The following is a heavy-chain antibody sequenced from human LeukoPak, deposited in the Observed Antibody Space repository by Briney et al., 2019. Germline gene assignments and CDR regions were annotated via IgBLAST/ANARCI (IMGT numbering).Heavy chain of an antibody. Sequence: PGGSLRLSCAVSGFTVSGDYMSWVRQAPGKGLEWVSVIYSGGSTYYADSVKGRFTISRDNSKDTLYLQMNSLRVEDTAVYYCAPHDWFDPWGRGTLVTVSS. CDR3: APHDWFDP. V-gene: IGHV3-53*01. J-gene: IGHJ5*02. CDR2: IYSGGST. CDR1: GFTVSGDY.